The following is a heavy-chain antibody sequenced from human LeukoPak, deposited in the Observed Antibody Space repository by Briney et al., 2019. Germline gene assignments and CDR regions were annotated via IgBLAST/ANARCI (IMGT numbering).Heavy chain of an antibody. CDR3: LTIVETTFDAFDI. D-gene: IGHD2/OR15-2a*01. Sequence: GGSLRLSCAASGFTFSKYWLHLLRQAPGKGLVWVSRINPDDKSASYADSVKGRFTIARDDARKTLYLQMNSLRAEDTAVYYCLTIVETTFDAFDIWGQGTMVTVSS. V-gene: IGHV3-74*01. J-gene: IGHJ3*02. CDR2: INPDDKSA. CDR1: GFTFSKYW.